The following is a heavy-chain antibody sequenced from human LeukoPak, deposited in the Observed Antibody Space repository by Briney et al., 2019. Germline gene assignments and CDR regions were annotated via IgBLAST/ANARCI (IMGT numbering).Heavy chain of an antibody. CDR2: INHSGST. J-gene: IGHJ6*03. D-gene: IGHD1-1*01. CDR3: ARCVSWNDGNYYYYMDV. Sequence: SQTLSLTCAVYGGSFSGYYWSWIREPPGKGLEWIGEINHSGSTNYNPSLKSRVTISVDTSKNQFSLKLSSVTAADKAVYSCARCVSWNDGNYYYYMDVWGKGTTVTVSS. V-gene: IGHV4-34*01. CDR1: GGSFSGYY.